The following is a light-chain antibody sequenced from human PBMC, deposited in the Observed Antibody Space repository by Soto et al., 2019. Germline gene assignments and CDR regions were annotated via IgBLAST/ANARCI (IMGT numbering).Light chain of an antibody. V-gene: IGLV2-14*02. Sequence: QSALTQPASVSGSPGQSITISCTGTSSDVGSYNLVSWYQQHPGKAPKLMIYEGSKRPSGVPDRFSASKSGTSAFLAISGLQSEDEADYDCAVWDDSLNAWVFGGGTKLTVL. CDR3: AVWDDSLNAWV. J-gene: IGLJ3*02. CDR2: EGS. CDR1: SSDVGSYNL.